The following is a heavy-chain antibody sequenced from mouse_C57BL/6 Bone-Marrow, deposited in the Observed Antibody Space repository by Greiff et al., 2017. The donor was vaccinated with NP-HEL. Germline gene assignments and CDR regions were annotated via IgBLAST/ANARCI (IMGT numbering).Heavy chain of an antibody. D-gene: IGHD2-2*01. CDR2: FHPYNDDT. CDR3: ARRGYDEGFWYFDV. CDR1: GYTFTTYP. V-gene: IGHV1-47*01. Sequence: VQLQESGAELVKPGASVKMSCKASGYTFTTYPIEWMKQNHGKSLEWIGNFHPYNDDTKYNEKFKGKATLTVEKSSSTVYLELSRLTSDDSAVYYCARRGYDEGFWYFDVWGTGTTVTVSS. J-gene: IGHJ1*03.